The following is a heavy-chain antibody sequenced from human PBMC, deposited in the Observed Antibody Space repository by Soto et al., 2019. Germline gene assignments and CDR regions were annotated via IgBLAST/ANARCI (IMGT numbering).Heavy chain of an antibody. CDR3: ARLGYGYYFDY. Sequence: PGESLKISCKGSGYRFTNSWITWVRQMPGKGLEWMGRIDPSDSYTNYSPYFHGHVTISVDKSISTAQLQWSSLKASDTAIDYCARLGYGYYFDYWGQGTLVTVSS. D-gene: IGHD1-1*01. V-gene: IGHV5-10-1*01. CDR1: GYRFTNSW. J-gene: IGHJ4*02. CDR2: IDPSDSYT.